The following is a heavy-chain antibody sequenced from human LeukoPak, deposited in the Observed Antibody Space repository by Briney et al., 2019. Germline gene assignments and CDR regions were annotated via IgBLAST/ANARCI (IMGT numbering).Heavy chain of an antibody. CDR2: INHSGST. D-gene: IGHD5-18*01. J-gene: IGHJ6*03. CDR3: AIRKRGYSYGQYYYYYYMDV. CDR1: GGSFSGYY. V-gene: IGHV4-34*01. Sequence: PSETLSLTCAVYGGSFSGYYWSWIRHPPGQGLGWIGEINHSGSTNSNPSLKTRVTISEDTSKNQFTLKLSSVTAADTVVYYCAIRKRGYSYGQYYYYYYMDVWGKGTTVIVSS.